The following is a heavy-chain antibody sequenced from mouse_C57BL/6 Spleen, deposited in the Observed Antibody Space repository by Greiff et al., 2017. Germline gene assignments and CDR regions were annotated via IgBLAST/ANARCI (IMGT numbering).Heavy chain of an antibody. D-gene: IGHD1-1*01. CDR2: IAPNSGGT. CDR3: AREGDYYGSSLAWFAY. Sequence: QVQLQQPGAELVKPGASVKLSCKASGYTFTSYWMHWVKQRPGRGLEWIGRIAPNSGGTKYNEKFKGKATLTVDKPSSTAYMQLSSLTSEDSAVYYCAREGDYYGSSLAWFAYWGQGTLVTVSA. J-gene: IGHJ3*01. V-gene: IGHV1-72*01. CDR1: GYTFTSYW.